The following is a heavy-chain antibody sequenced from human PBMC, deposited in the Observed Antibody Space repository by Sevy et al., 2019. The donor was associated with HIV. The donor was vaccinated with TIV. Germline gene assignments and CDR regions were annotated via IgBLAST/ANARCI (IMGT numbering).Heavy chain of an antibody. Sequence: SGPTLVKPTQTLTLTCTFSGFSLSTSGVGVGWIRQPPGKALEWLALIYWDDDKRYSPSLKSRLTITKDTSKNQVVLXMTNMDPVDTATYYCARLLNYDFWSGYYIGDAFDIWGQGTMVTVSS. V-gene: IGHV2-5*02. D-gene: IGHD3-3*01. CDR2: IYWDDDK. CDR3: ARLLNYDFWSGYYIGDAFDI. CDR1: GFSLSTSGVG. J-gene: IGHJ3*02.